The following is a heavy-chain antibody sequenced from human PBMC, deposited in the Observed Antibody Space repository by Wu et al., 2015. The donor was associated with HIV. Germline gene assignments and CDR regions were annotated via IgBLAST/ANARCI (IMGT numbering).Heavy chain of an antibody. J-gene: IGHJ4*02. D-gene: IGHD5-24*01. CDR3: ARRQQLVDQ. CDR2: IIPIFGTP. CDR1: GYTFTGYY. V-gene: IGHV1-69*13. Sequence: QVQLVQSGAEVKKPGASVKVSCKASGYTFTGYYMHWVRQAPGQGLEWVGRIIPIFGTPDYARKFRGRIRITADESSTTSYMELISLGREDTAIYYCARRQQLVDQWGQGTLISVSS.